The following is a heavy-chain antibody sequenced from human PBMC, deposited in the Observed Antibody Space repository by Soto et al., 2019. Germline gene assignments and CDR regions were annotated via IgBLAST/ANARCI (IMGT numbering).Heavy chain of an antibody. V-gene: IGHV3-30-3*01. J-gene: IGHJ4*02. CDR2: ISYDGNKK. CDR1: GFTFSGYA. Sequence: QVQLVESGGGVVQPGRSLRLSCAASGFTFSGYAMHWVRQAPGKGLEWVAVISYDGNKKYYADSVKGRFTVSRDNSKNTLYLQMNSLRAEDTAVYYCASPRLSSDGTTPIDYWGQGTLVTVSS. CDR3: ASPRLSSDGTTPIDY. D-gene: IGHD1-1*01.